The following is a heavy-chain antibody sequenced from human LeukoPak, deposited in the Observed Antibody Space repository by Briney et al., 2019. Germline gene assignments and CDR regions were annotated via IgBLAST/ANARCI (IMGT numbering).Heavy chain of an antibody. CDR1: GFRFSDHL. Sequence: GGSLRLSCAAPGFRFSDHLMHWVRQTPNEGLVWVARINGDGHDASYADSSGRFTISRDNTKNTLYLQMNSLRVEDAAVYFCARNWWGIDHWGPGTQVTVSS. CDR3: ARNWWGIDH. CDR2: INGDGHDA. V-gene: IGHV3-74*01. J-gene: IGHJ4*02. D-gene: IGHD2-15*01.